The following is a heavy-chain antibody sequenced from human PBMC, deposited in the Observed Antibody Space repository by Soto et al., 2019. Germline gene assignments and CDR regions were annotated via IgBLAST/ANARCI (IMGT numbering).Heavy chain of an antibody. D-gene: IGHD2-21*02. J-gene: IGHJ4*02. V-gene: IGHV1-18*01. CDR2: ISAYNGNT. Sequence: GASVKVSCKASGYTFTSYGISWVRQAPGQGLEWMGWISAYNGNTNYAQKLQGRVTMTTDTSTSTAYMELRSLRSDDTAVYYCATAFDCGGDCYLPFDYWGQGTLVTVSS. CDR1: GYTFTSYG. CDR3: ATAFDCGGDCYLPFDY.